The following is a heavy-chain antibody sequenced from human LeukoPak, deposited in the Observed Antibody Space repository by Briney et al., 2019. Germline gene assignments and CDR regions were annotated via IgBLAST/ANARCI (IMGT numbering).Heavy chain of an antibody. D-gene: IGHD2-2*01. Sequence: SVKVSCKASGYTFTGYYMHWVRQAPGQGLEWMGWIIPIFGTANYAQKFQGRVTITADESTSTAYMELSSLRSEDTAVYYCARGGMRQYCSSTSCYALVGYYYYYYMDVWGKGTTVTISS. CDR1: GYTFTGYY. V-gene: IGHV1-69*13. CDR3: ARGGMRQYCSSTSCYALVGYYYYYYMDV. J-gene: IGHJ6*03. CDR2: IIPIFGTA.